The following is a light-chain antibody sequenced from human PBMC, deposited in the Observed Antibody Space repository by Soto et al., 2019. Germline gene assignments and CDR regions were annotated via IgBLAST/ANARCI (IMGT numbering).Light chain of an antibody. J-gene: IGKJ2*01. V-gene: IGKV3-20*01. CDR3: QQYGTTQYT. Sequence: EIVMTQSPGTLSLSPGERATLSCRASQSVSDDYLAWYQQKPGQAPILVIYGASTRATGIPDRFRGSGSGTDFTLTISRLEPEDFAIYYCQQYGTTQYTFGQGTRLEIK. CDR2: GAS. CDR1: QSVSDDY.